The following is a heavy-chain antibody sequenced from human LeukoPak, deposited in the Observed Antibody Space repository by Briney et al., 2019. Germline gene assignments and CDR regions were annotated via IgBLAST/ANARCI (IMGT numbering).Heavy chain of an antibody. D-gene: IGHD3-3*01. CDR3: AREPRSYDFWSGYFVRAFDI. Sequence: PGGSLRLSCAASGFTVSSNYMSWVRRAPGKGLEWVSVIYSGGSTYYADSVKGRFTISRDNSKNTLYLQMNSLGAEDTAVYYCAREPRSYDFWSGYFVRAFDIWGQGTMVTVSS. CDR1: GFTVSSNY. V-gene: IGHV3-66*01. CDR2: IYSGGST. J-gene: IGHJ3*02.